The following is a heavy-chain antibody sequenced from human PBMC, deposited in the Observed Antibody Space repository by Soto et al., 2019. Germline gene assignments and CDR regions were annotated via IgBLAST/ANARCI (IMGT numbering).Heavy chain of an antibody. V-gene: IGHV3-30-3*01. Sequence: QVQLVESGGGVVQPGRSLRLSCAASGFTFSSYAMHWVRQAPGKGLEWVAVISYDGSNKYYADSVKGRFTISRDNSKNTLYLQMNSLRAEDTAVYYCARGGWDSSRHSGYYYGMDVWGQGTTVTVSS. CDR1: GFTFSSYA. CDR2: ISYDGSNK. J-gene: IGHJ6*02. D-gene: IGHD6-13*01. CDR3: ARGGWDSSRHSGYYYGMDV.